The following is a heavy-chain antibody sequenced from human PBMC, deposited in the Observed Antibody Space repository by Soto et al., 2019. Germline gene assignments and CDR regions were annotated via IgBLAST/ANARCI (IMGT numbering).Heavy chain of an antibody. Sequence: QVQLVQSGAEVKKPGSSVKVSCKASGGTFSSYAISWVRQAPGQGLEWMGGIIPIFGTANYAQKFQGRVTITADESTSTAYMELSSLRSEDTAVDYCARLSQLNYGSGSYHYYYYGMVVWGQGTTVTVSS. V-gene: IGHV1-69*01. J-gene: IGHJ6*02. CDR1: GGTFSSYA. CDR3: ARLSQLNYGSGSYHYYYYGMVV. D-gene: IGHD3-10*01. CDR2: IIPIFGTA.